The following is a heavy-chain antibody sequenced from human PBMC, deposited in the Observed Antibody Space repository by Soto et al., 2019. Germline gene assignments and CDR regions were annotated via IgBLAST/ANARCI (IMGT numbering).Heavy chain of an antibody. V-gene: IGHV1-69*01. CDR1: GGTFSSYA. D-gene: IGHD5-18*01. Sequence: QVQLVQSGAEVKKPGSSVKVSCKASGGTFSSYAISWVRQAPGQVLEWMGGIIPIFGTANYAQKFHGRVTITAEESTSTAYMELSSLRSEDKAVYYCAREGWIQRRYYYYNYGMDVWGQGTTVTVS. CDR2: IIPIFGTA. J-gene: IGHJ6*01. CDR3: AREGWIQRRYYYYNYGMDV.